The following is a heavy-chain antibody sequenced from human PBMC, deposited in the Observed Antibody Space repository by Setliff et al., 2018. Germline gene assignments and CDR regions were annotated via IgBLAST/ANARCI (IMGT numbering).Heavy chain of an antibody. CDR3: ARGRNIAARLLDS. CDR2: INHRGST. D-gene: IGHD6-6*01. V-gene: IGHV4-34*01. CDR1: GGTFSDYH. J-gene: IGHJ4*02. Sequence: PSETLSLTCAAYGGTFSDYHWTWIRQSPEKGLEWIGEINHRGSTNYNPSLKSRVTISIDTSKDQFSLKLISMTAADTAVYYCARGRNIAARLLDSWGQGTLVTV.